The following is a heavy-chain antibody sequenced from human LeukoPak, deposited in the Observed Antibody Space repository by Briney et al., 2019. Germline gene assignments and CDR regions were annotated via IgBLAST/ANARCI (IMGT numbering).Heavy chain of an antibody. D-gene: IGHD5-18*01. CDR1: GFTFSSYG. J-gene: IGHJ4*02. CDR2: IWYDGSNK. Sequence: PGGSLRLSCAASGFTFSSYGMHWVRQAPGKGLEWVAVIWYDGSNKYYADSVKGRLTISRDNSKNTLYLQMNSLRAEDTAVYYCARVDRGYSYGSYFDYWGQGTLVTVSS. CDR3: ARVDRGYSYGSYFDY. V-gene: IGHV3-33*01.